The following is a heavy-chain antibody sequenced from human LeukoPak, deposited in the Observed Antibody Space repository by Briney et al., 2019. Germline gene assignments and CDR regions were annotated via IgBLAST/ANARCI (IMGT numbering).Heavy chain of an antibody. Sequence: SETLSLTCTVSGGSISSSSYYWSWIRQPPGKGLEWIGYIYYSGSTNYNPSLKSRVTISVDTSKNQFSLKLSSVTAADTAVYYCARVYSSGYYFDYWGQGTLVTVSS. CDR1: GGSISSSSYY. V-gene: IGHV4-61*01. CDR2: IYYSGST. J-gene: IGHJ4*02. CDR3: ARVYSSGYYFDY. D-gene: IGHD6-25*01.